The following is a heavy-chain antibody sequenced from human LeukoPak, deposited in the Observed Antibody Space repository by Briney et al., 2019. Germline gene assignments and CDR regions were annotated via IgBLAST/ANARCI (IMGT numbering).Heavy chain of an antibody. J-gene: IGHJ4*02. V-gene: IGHV3-30-3*01. CDR3: AKDLEGPTDY. Sequence: GRSLRLSCAASGFTFSSYAMHWVRQAPGKGLEWVAVISYDGSNKYYADSVKGRFTISRDNSKNTLYLQMNSLRAEDTAVYYCAKDLEGPTDYWGQGTLVTVSS. CDR2: ISYDGSNK. CDR1: GFTFSSYA.